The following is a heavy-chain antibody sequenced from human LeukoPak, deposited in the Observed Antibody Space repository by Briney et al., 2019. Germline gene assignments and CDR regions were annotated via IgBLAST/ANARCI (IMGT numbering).Heavy chain of an antibody. CDR3: AKGFVPAAMLVGFDY. CDR1: VYLYSSYD. J-gene: IGHJ4*02. V-gene: IGHV3-48*03. CDR2: ISSSGSTI. Sequence: GGCLRLSCAVSVYLYSSYDMNWVRRASGKGREGVLYISSSGSTILYADSVKGGFPISRDDAKHCLYVHKHSLRCGDTAVLLCAKGFVPAAMLVGFDYWGQGTLVTVSS. D-gene: IGHD2-2*01.